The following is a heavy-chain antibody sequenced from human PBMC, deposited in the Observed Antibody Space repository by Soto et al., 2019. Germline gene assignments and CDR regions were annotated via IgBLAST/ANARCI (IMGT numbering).Heavy chain of an antibody. J-gene: IGHJ6*02. V-gene: IGHV1-2*04. CDR2: INPNSGGT. Sequence: GASVKVSCKAPGYTFTGYYMHWVRQAPGQGLEWMGWINPNSGGTNYAQKFQGWVTMTRDTSISTAYMELSRLRSDDTAVYYCARVAGIPPYGMDVWGQGTTVTVSS. CDR1: GYTFTGYY. CDR3: ARVAGIPPYGMDV.